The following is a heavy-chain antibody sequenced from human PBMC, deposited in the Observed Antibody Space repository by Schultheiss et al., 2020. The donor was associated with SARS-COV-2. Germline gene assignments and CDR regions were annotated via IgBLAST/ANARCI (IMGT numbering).Heavy chain of an antibody. D-gene: IGHD6-19*01. V-gene: IGHV3-30*18. J-gene: IGHJ4*02. CDR3: AKDQAVAGTVIDY. CDR1: GFTFSSYW. Sequence: GGSLRLSCAASGFTFSSYWMSWVRQAPGKGLEWVAVISYDGSNKYYADSVKGRFTISRDNSKNTLYLQMNSLRAEDTAVYYCAKDQAVAGTVIDYWGQGTLVTVSS. CDR2: ISYDGSNK.